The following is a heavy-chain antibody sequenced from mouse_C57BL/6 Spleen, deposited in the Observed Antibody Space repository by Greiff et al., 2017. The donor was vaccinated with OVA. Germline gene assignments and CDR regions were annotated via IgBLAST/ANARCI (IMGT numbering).Heavy chain of an antibody. Sequence: QVQLKQSGAELVRPGTSVKVSCKASGYAFTNYLIEWVKQRPGQGLEWIGVINTGSGGTNYNEKFKGKATLTADKSSSTAYMQLSSLTSEDSAVYFCARKSLLGYFDVWGTGTTVTVSS. CDR1: GYAFTNYL. J-gene: IGHJ1*03. CDR2: INTGSGGT. V-gene: IGHV1-54*01. D-gene: IGHD1-1*01. CDR3: ARKSLLGYFDV.